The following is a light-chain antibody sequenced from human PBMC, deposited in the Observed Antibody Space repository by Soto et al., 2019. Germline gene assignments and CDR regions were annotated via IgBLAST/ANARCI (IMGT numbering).Light chain of an antibody. CDR2: SVS. J-gene: IGKJ1*01. CDR1: QSINHKY. CDR3: QLYSGSPWT. V-gene: IGKV3-20*01. Sequence: EIVLTQSPGTLSLSPGERATLSCRASQSINHKYLAWFQQEPGQTPRLLIHSVSIRATGIPDRFSGSGSGTDFTLTISRLEPEDFALYYCQLYSGSPWTFGLGTKVEIK.